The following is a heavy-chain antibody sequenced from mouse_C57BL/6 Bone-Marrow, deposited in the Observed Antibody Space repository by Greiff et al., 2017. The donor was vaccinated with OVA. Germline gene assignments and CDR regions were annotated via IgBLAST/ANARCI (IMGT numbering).Heavy chain of an antibody. V-gene: IGHV1-55*01. CDR2: IYPGSGST. J-gene: IGHJ2*01. CDR3: AKEGIYYDYEDY. D-gene: IGHD2-4*01. CDR1: GYTFTSYW. Sequence: QVQLQQPGAELVKPGASVKMSCKASGYTFTSYWITWVKQRPGQGLEWIGDIYPGSGSTNYNEKFKSKATLTVDTSSSKAYMQLSILTSEDSAVYYCAKEGIYYDYEDYWGQGTTLTVSS.